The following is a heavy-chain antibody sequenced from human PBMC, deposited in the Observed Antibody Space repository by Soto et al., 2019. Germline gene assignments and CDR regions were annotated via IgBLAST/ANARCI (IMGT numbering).Heavy chain of an antibody. CDR1: GFTFSSYW. CDR2: IKQDGSEE. J-gene: IGHJ6*02. V-gene: IGHV3-7*01. CDR3: ASIYCSGGSCYSQPTYYYYGMDV. D-gene: IGHD2-15*01. Sequence: GGSLRLSCAASGFTFSSYWMSWVRQAPGKGLEWVANIKQDGSEEYYVDSVKGRFTISRDNTKNSLYLQMNSLRAEDTAVYYCASIYCSGGSCYSQPTYYYYGMDVWGQGTTVTVSS.